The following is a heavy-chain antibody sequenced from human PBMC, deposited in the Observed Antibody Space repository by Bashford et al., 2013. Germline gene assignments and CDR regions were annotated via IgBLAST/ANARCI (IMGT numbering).Heavy chain of an antibody. CDR2: MNPNSGNT. J-gene: IGHJ3*02. V-gene: IGHV1-8*01. CDR3: ARAASWTTVKTGDAFDI. Sequence: WVRQAPGQGLEWMGWMNPNSGNTGYAQKFQGRVTMTRNTSISTAYMELSSLRSEDTAVYYCARAASWTTVKTGDAFDIWGQGTMVTVSS. D-gene: IGHD4-17*01.